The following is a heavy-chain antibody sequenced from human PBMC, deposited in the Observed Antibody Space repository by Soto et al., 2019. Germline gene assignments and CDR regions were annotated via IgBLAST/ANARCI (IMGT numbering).Heavy chain of an antibody. Sequence: GGSLRLSCAASGFTFSSYAMIWVRQAPGKGLEWVSAISGSGGSTYYADSVKGRFTISRDNSKNTLYLQMNSLRAEDTAVYYCAKDSPVDIVVVTAADGIDFWDQGTTVTVS. J-gene: IGHJ6*02. CDR2: ISGSGGST. CDR1: GFTFSSYA. D-gene: IGHD2-2*01. V-gene: IGHV3-23*01. CDR3: AKDSPVDIVVVTAADGIDF.